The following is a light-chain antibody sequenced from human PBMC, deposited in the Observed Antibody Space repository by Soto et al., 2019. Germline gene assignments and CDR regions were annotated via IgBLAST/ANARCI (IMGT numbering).Light chain of an antibody. Sequence: EIVLTQSPGTLSLSPGERATLSCRASQSVSGTYLAWYQQTPGQAPRLLIYGASTRATGIPDRFSGSGSGTDFTLTISRLEPEDFTVYYCQQYGSPTWTFGQGTKVEIK. CDR1: QSVSGTY. CDR3: QQYGSPTWT. CDR2: GAS. J-gene: IGKJ1*01. V-gene: IGKV3-20*01.